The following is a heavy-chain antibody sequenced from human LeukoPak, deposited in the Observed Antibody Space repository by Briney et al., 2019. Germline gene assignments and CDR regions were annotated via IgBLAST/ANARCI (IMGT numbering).Heavy chain of an antibody. J-gene: IGHJ6*02. CDR1: GGSISSSSYY. Sequence: SETLSLTCTVSGGSISSSSYYWGWIRQPPGKGLEWIGSIYYSGSTYYNPSLKSRVTISVDTSKNQFSLKLSSVTAADTAVYYCASQVTTAYYYYYGMDVWGQGTTVTVSS. CDR2: IYYSGST. D-gene: IGHD4-17*01. CDR3: ASQVTTAYYYYYGMDV. V-gene: IGHV4-39*01.